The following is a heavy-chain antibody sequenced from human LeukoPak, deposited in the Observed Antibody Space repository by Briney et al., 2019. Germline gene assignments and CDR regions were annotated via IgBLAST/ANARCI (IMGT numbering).Heavy chain of an antibody. J-gene: IGHJ4*02. CDR2: ISPGDSDA. D-gene: IGHD2-2*01. Sequence: GESLKISCKGSGYTFTNYYIGWVRQMPGKGLEWMGIISPGDSDARYSPSFQGQVTISGDKSISTAFLRWSSLKASDSAIYYCARRYCSSTSCNPYFFDFWGQGTLVTVSS. CDR1: GYTFTNYY. V-gene: IGHV5-51*01. CDR3: ARRYCSSTSCNPYFFDF.